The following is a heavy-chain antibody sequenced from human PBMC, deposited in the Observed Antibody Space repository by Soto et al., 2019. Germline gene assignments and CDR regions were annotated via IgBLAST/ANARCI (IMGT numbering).Heavy chain of an antibody. CDR2: ISGSGGST. CDR3: ARDIVLMVYGIPPGFRGMDV. V-gene: IGHV3-23*01. D-gene: IGHD2-8*01. CDR1: GFTFSSYA. Sequence: GGSLRLSCAASGFTFSSYAMSWVRQAPGKGLEWVSAISGSGGSTYYADSVKGRFTISRDNSKNTLYLQMNSLRAEDTAVYYCARDIVLMVYGIPPGFRGMDVWGQGTTVTVSS. J-gene: IGHJ6*02.